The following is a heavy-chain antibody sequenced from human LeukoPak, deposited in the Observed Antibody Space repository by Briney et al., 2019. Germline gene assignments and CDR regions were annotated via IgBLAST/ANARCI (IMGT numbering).Heavy chain of an antibody. Sequence: PSETLSLTCTVSGGSISSYYWSWIRQPPGKGLEWIGEINHSGSTNYNPSLKSRVTMSVDTSKNQFSLKLSSVTAADTAVYYCARDSSGYYYAPFDPWGQGTLVTVSS. CDR1: GGSISSYY. J-gene: IGHJ5*02. D-gene: IGHD3-22*01. V-gene: IGHV4-34*01. CDR3: ARDSSGYYYAPFDP. CDR2: INHSGST.